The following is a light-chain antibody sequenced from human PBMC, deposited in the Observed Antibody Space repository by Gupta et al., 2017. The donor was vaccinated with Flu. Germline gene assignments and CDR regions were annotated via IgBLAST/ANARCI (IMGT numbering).Light chain of an antibody. CDR2: DND. J-gene: IGLJ3*02. CDR1: NSNIGINY. Sequence: QSVSTQPPSASAAPGQKVTISCSGSNSNIGINYVSWYQQLPRTAPKLLIFDNDKRPSGIPDRFSGSKSDTSATLAINGLQAGDEADYYCGTWDSSLNAFLFGGGTELTVL. V-gene: IGLV1-51*01. CDR3: GTWDSSLNAFL.